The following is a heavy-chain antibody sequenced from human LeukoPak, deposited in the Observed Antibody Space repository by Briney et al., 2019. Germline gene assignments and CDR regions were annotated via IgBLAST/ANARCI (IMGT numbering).Heavy chain of an antibody. V-gene: IGHV3-74*01. CDR3: IGSGGWPGY. Sequence: GGSLRLSCAASGFTFSSYWMHWVRQAPGKGLVWVSRIASDGSTVYADSVKGRFTISRDNAKDTVYPQMNSLRVEDTAVYYCIGSGGWPGYWGQGTLVTVSS. D-gene: IGHD1-26*01. CDR1: GFTFSSYW. CDR2: IASDGST. J-gene: IGHJ4*02.